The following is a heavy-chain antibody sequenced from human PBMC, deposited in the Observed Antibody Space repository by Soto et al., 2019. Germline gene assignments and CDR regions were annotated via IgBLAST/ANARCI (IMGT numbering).Heavy chain of an antibody. D-gene: IGHD3-10*01. V-gene: IGHV4-34*01. J-gene: IGHJ4*02. CDR2: INHSGST. CDR3: ARGGLLWFGESTLSY. CDR1: GGSFSGYY. Sequence: QVQLQQWGAGLLKPSETLSLTCAVYGGSFSGYYWSWIRQPPGKGLEWIGEINHSGSTNYNPSLKSRVTRSVDTSKNQFSLKLSSVTAADTAVYYCARGGLLWFGESTLSYWGQGTLVTVSS.